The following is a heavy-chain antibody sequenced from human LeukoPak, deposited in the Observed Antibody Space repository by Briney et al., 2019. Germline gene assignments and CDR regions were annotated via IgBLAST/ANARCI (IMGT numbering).Heavy chain of an antibody. D-gene: IGHD1-1*01. Sequence: PSDTLSLTCTVSGGSISSYYWNWLRQPAGKGLECIGRIYTSGSTNYNPSLKSRVTMSVDTSKNQFSLKLSSVTAADTAVYYCARTGNHEGWFDPWGQGTLVTVSS. CDR3: ARTGNHEGWFDP. CDR1: GGSISSYY. V-gene: IGHV4-4*07. CDR2: IYTSGST. J-gene: IGHJ5*02.